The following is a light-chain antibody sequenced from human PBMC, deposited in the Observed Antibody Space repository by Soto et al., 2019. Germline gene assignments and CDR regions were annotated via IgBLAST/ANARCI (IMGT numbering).Light chain of an antibody. CDR2: AAS. J-gene: IGKJ1*01. Sequence: DIQMTQSPSSLSASVGDRVTMTCRASQAISNYVAWYQQKPGQVPKLLIYAASTLQSGVPSRFSGSGSGTDFTLTISSLQPEDVATYYCQKYNDDSRTFSQGTKVEVK. V-gene: IGKV1-27*01. CDR3: QKYNDDSRT. CDR1: QAISNY.